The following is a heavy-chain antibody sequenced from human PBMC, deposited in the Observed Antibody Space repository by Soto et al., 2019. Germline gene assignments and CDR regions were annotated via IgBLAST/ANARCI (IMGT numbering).Heavy chain of an antibody. V-gene: IGHV3-43*02. Sequence: GGSLRLSCAASGFTFDDYAMHWVRQAPGKGLEWVSLISGDSGSTYYADSVKGRFTISRDNSKNSLYLQMNSLRTEDTALYYCAKVLPYDSSGYYFDYWGQGTLVTVSS. CDR2: ISGDSGST. CDR3: AKVLPYDSSGYYFDY. D-gene: IGHD3-22*01. J-gene: IGHJ4*02. CDR1: GFTFDDYA.